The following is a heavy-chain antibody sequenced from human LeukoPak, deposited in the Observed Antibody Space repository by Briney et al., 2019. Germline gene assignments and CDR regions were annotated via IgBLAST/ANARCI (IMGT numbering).Heavy chain of an antibody. CDR1: GFTFSGSA. Sequence: GGALRLSCAASGFTFSGSAMHWVRQASGNGLEWVGRIRSKANSYATAYAASVKGRFTISRDDSKNTVYLQMHSLKPEDTALYDRTSHIVVVPAAARPYYYGMDVWGQGTTVTVSS. CDR2: IRSKANSYAT. CDR3: TSHIVVVPAAARPYYYGMDV. D-gene: IGHD2-2*01. V-gene: IGHV3-73*01. J-gene: IGHJ6*02.